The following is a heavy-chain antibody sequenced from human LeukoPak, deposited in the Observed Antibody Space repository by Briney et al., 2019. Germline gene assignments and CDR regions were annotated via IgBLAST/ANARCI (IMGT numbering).Heavy chain of an antibody. J-gene: IGHJ5*02. CDR1: GGSISPYY. V-gene: IGHV4-59*08. D-gene: IGHD3-10*01. Sequence: KPSETLSLTCSVSGGSISPYYWGWFRQPPGQGLEWIAYIYYSGNTNYNSSLKSRANIAIDTSKNQVSLKLRSVTAADTAVYYCARHLGSERTEFDPWGPGTLVTVSS. CDR3: ARHLGSERTEFDP. CDR2: IYYSGNT.